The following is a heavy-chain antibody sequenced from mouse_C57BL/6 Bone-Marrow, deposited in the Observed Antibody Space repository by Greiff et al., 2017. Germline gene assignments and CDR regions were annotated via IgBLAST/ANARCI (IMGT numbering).Heavy chain of an antibody. CDR1: GYTFTSYW. J-gene: IGHJ4*01. Sequence: QVQLQQPGAELVRPGTSVKLSCKASGYTFTSYWMHWVKQRPGQGLEWIGVIDPSDSYTNYNQKFKGKATLTVDTSSSTAYMQLSSLTSEDSAVYYCARYKILIYYDYLYYYAMDYWGQGTSVTVSS. CDR3: ARYKILIYYDYLYYYAMDY. V-gene: IGHV1-59*01. CDR2: IDPSDSYT. D-gene: IGHD2-4*01.